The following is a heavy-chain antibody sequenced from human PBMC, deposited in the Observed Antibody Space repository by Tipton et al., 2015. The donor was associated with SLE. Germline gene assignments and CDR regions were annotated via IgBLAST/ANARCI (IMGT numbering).Heavy chain of an antibody. CDR1: GASISSYY. V-gene: IGHV4-4*08. J-gene: IGHJ6*03. CDR3: ARPRIAATGYYYMDV. D-gene: IGHD5-12*01. CDR2: IYISGST. Sequence: PGLVKPSETLSLTCTVSGASISSYYWTWIRQPPGKALEWIGYIYISGSTKYNPSLESRVSMSVDRTKNQFSLNLSSVTAADTAVYYCARPRIAATGYYYMDVWGKGASVTVSS.